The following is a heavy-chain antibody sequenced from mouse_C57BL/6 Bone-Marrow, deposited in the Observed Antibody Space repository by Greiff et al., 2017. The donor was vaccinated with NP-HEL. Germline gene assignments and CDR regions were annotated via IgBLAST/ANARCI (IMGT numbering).Heavy chain of an antibody. CDR3: ARSALLLGDFDY. D-gene: IGHD1-1*01. V-gene: IGHV3-6*01. J-gene: IGHJ2*01. CDR1: GYSITSGYY. CDR2: ISYDGSN. Sequence: EVKLQESGPGLVKPSQSLSLTCSVTGYSITSGYYWNWIRQFPGNKLEWMGYISYDGSNNYNPSLKNRIPITRDTSKNQFFLKLNSVTTEDTATYYCARSALLLGDFDYWGQGTTLTVSS.